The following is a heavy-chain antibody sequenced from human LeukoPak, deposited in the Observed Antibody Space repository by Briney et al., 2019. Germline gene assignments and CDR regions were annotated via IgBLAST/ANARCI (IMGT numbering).Heavy chain of an antibody. V-gene: IGHV4-61*08. D-gene: IGHD2-2*01. CDR2: IFYSGST. Sequence: SETLSLTCTVSGGSISSGGYSWSWIRQPPGKGLEWIGFIFYSGSTNYNPSLKSRVTISVDTSKNQFSLRLSSVTAADTAVYYCARSYQGDDRYFDLWGRGTLVTVSS. CDR1: GGSISSGGYS. CDR3: ARSYQGDDRYFDL. J-gene: IGHJ2*01.